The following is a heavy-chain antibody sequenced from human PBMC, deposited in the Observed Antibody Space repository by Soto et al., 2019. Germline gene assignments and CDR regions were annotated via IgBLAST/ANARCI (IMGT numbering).Heavy chain of an antibody. CDR3: ARRWGRTFDY. CDR2: IYYSGST. Sequence: PETLSLTCTVSGNSISSYYWSWIRQPPGKGLEWIGYIYYSGSTNYNPSLKSRVTISVDTSKNQFSLKLSSVTAADTAVYYCARRWGRTFDYWGQGTLVTVSS. D-gene: IGHD7-27*01. V-gene: IGHV4-59*08. CDR1: GNSISSYY. J-gene: IGHJ4*02.